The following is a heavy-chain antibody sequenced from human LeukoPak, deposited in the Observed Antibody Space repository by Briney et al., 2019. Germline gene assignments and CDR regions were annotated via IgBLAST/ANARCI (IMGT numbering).Heavy chain of an antibody. D-gene: IGHD2-2*03. CDR1: GGAISSYY. J-gene: IGHJ6*03. CDR3: ARGRFGYCSSTSCRSHYYYYYYMDV. V-gene: IGHV4-4*07. Sequence: SDTLSLTCSVSGGAISSYYWSWIRQPAGKGLEGIGRIYTSGRTNYNPSLKSRVTMSVDTSKNQFSLKLSSVTAADTAVYYCARGRFGYCSSTSCRSHYYYYYYMDVWGKGTTVTVSS. CDR2: IYTSGRT.